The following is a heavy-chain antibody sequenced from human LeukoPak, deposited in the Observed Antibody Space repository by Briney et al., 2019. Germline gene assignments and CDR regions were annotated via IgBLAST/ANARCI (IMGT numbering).Heavy chain of an antibody. Sequence: GGSLRLCCGVSGFTFSYFYSSWSRQSPGKVLGWVSYISTGDNSVYYADSVRGGTTISRDNARNALYLQMHSLRAADTDMYYCARVPPSLSSNGRYSWYYFDYWGRGTLVTVS. V-gene: IGHV3-11*04. CDR1: GFTFSYFY. J-gene: IGHJ4*02. D-gene: IGHD1-26*01. CDR2: ISTGDNSV. CDR3: ARVPPSLSSNGRYSWYYFDY.